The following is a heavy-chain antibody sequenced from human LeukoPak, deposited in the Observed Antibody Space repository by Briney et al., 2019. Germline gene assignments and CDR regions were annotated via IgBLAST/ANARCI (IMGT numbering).Heavy chain of an antibody. V-gene: IGHV3-23*01. J-gene: IGHJ4*02. CDR3: ARDGEHYDFDY. CDR1: GFNFRSYA. Sequence: GGSLRLSCAASGFNFRSYAMSWVRQAPGKGLEGVSAISGSGGSTYYADFVKGRFTISRDNSKNTLYLQMNSLRAEDTAVYYCARDGEHYDFDYWGQGTLVTVSS. CDR2: ISGSGGST. D-gene: IGHD3-3*01.